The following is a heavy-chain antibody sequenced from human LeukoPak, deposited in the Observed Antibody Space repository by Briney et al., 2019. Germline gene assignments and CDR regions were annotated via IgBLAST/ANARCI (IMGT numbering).Heavy chain of an antibody. CDR2: IIPILGIA. V-gene: IGHV1-69*04. J-gene: IGHJ6*02. CDR3: ARGYYDSYGMDV. CDR1: GGTFSSYA. Sequence: GSSVKVSCKASGGTFSSYAISWVRQAPGQGLEWMGRIIPILGIANYAQKFQGRVTITADKSTSTAYMELSSLRSEDTAVYYCARGYYDSYGMDVWGQGTTVTVSS. D-gene: IGHD3-22*01.